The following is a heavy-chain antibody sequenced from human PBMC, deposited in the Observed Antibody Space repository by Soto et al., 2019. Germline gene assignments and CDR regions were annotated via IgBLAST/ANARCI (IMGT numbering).Heavy chain of an antibody. J-gene: IGHJ3*02. V-gene: IGHV1-69*13. D-gene: IGHD2-15*01. CDR2: IIPIFGTA. CDR1: GGTFSSYA. CDR3: ARAATQSAPVVVVAATASAFDI. Sequence: GASVKVSCKASGGTFSSYAISWVRQAPGQGLEWMGGIIPIFGTANYAQKFQGRVTITADESTSTAYMELSSLRSEDTAVYYCARAATQSAPVVVVAATASAFDIWGQGTMVTVSS.